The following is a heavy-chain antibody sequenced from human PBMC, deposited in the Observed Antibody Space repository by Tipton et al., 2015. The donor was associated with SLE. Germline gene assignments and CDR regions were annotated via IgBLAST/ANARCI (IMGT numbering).Heavy chain of an antibody. V-gene: IGHV4-59*11. J-gene: IGHJ3*02. CDR1: GDSISSHY. CDR3: ARGGDGFNDAFDI. Sequence: TLSLTCTVSGDSISSHYWNWIRQTPGRGLEWIGFIHYTGSTNYNPSLKSRVTILLDTSKNHFSLRLNSVTAAEPAVYYCARGGDGFNDAFDIWGQGTMVTVSS. D-gene: IGHD5-24*01. CDR2: IHYTGST.